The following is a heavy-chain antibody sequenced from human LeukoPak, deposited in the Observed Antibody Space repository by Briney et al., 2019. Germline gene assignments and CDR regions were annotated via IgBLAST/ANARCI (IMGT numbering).Heavy chain of an antibody. CDR1: GGTFSSYA. D-gene: IGHD5-18*01. V-gene: IGHV1-69*04. CDR2: IIPILGIA. J-gene: IGHJ4*02. CDR3: ASPSAPGLVWLYFGY. Sequence: GSSVKVSCKASGGTFSSYAISWVRQAPGQGLEWMGRIIPILGIANYAQKFQGRVTITADKSTSTAYMELSSLRSEDTAVYYCASPSAPGLVWLYFGYWGQGTLVTVSS.